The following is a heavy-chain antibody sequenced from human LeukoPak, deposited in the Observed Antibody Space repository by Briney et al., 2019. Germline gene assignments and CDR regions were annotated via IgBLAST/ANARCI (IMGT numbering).Heavy chain of an antibody. CDR3: ARASKDSSGYYFDY. CDR1: GFTFSSYW. Sequence: PRGSLRLSCAASGFTFSSYWMHWVRQAPGKGLVWVSRINSDGSSTSYADSVKGRFTISRDNAKNTLYLQMNSLRAEDTAVYYCARASKDSSGYYFDYWGQGTLVTVSS. CDR2: INSDGSST. D-gene: IGHD3-22*01. V-gene: IGHV3-74*01. J-gene: IGHJ4*02.